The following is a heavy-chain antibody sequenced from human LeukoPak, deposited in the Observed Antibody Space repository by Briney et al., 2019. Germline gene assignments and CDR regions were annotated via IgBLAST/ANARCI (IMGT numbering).Heavy chain of an antibody. V-gene: IGHV4-34*01. J-gene: IGHJ5*02. CDR1: GGSFSGYY. CDR3: ARDTGTRYWFDP. CDR2: INHSGGT. D-gene: IGHD1-7*01. Sequence: SETLSLTCAVYGGSFSGYYWSWIRQPPGKGLEWIGEINHSGGTNYNPSLKSRVTISVDTSKNQFSLKLSSVTAADTAVYYCARDTGTRYWFDPWGQGTLVTVSS.